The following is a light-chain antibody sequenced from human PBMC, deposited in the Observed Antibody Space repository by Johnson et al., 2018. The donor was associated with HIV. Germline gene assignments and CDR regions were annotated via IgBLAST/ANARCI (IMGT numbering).Light chain of an antibody. J-gene: IGLJ1*01. CDR3: GTWDGSLSAGV. Sequence: QSLLTQPPSVSAAPGQKVTISCSGSSSNIGKNHVSWYQQFPGTAPKLLVYEDDKRPSGIPDRFSGSKSGTSTTLGITGLQTGDEADYYCGTWDGSLSAGVFGTGTKVTVL. V-gene: IGLV1-51*02. CDR2: EDD. CDR1: SSNIGKNH.